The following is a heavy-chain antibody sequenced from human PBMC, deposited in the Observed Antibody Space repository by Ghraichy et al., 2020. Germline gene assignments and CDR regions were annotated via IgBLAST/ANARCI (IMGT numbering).Heavy chain of an antibody. J-gene: IGHJ4*02. D-gene: IGHD1-1*01. Sequence: GRSLRLSCAASGFTFSSYSMNWVRQAPGKGLEWISTISVINNDKYYADSVRGRFTISRDNAQNSLYLQMNNLRAEDTAVYYCARQDQLTTHQADFWGQGTLVTVSS. CDR2: ISVINNDK. V-gene: IGHV3-21*01. CDR3: ARQDQLTTHQADF. CDR1: GFTFSSYS.